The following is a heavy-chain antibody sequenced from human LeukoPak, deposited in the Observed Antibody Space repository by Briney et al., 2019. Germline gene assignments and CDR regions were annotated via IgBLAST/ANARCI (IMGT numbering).Heavy chain of an antibody. CDR1: GFTFGDYA. CDR3: TSDPPTIFGVVYYYYYYMDV. CDR2: IRSKAYGGTT. D-gene: IGHD3-3*01. Sequence: KSGRSLRLSCTASGFTFGDYAMSWFRQAPGKGLEWVGFIRSKAYGGTTEYAASVKGGFTISRDDSKSIAYLQMNSLKTEDTAVYYCTSDPPTIFGVVYYYYYYMDVWGKGTTVTVSS. J-gene: IGHJ6*03. V-gene: IGHV3-49*05.